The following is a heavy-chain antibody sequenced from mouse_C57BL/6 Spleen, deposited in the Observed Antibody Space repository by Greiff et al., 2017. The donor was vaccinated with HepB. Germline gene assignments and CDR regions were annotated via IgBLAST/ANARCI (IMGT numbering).Heavy chain of an antibody. V-gene: IGHV1-80*01. Sequence: QVQLKESGAELVKPGASVKISCKASGYAFSSYWMNWVKQRPGKGLEWIGQIYPGDGDTNYNGKFKGKATLTADKSSSTAYMQLSSLTSEDSAVYFCARAYYSNYDYAMDYWGQGTSVTVSS. CDR1: GYAFSSYW. CDR2: IYPGDGDT. D-gene: IGHD2-5*01. CDR3: ARAYYSNYDYAMDY. J-gene: IGHJ4*01.